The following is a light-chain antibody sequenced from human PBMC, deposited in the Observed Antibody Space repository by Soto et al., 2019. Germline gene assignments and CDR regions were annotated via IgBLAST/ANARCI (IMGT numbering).Light chain of an antibody. J-gene: IGKJ5*01. V-gene: IGKV1-9*01. CDR3: HQLNNYPIT. CDR2: GAS. CDR1: QGINNY. Sequence: QFTPSPSSQPASVGGRVTLTCRASQGINNYVAWYQQKPGKAPKLLIYGASTLQSGVPSRFSGSGSGTDFTLTISSLLPEDFATYYCHQLNNYPITFGQGTRLEIK.